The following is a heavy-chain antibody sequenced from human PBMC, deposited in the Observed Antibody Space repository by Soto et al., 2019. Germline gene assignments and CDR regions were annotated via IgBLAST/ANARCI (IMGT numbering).Heavy chain of an antibody. Sequence: SETLSLTCTVSGGSISSYYWSWIRQPPGKGLEWIGYIYYSGSTNYNPSLKSRVTISVDTSKNQFSLKLSSVTAADTAVYYCAREEDTGGYDYWGQGTLVTVSS. D-gene: IGHD5-12*01. V-gene: IGHV4-59*01. J-gene: IGHJ4*02. CDR2: IYYSGST. CDR1: GGSISSYY. CDR3: AREEDTGGYDY.